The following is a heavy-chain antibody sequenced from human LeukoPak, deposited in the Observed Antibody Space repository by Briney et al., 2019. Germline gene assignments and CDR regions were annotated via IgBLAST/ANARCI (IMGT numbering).Heavy chain of an antibody. Sequence: GGSLRLSCEASGFIFSNYWMAWVRQAPGKGLEWVANIKEDGSDKNYVESMKGRYTISRDNAQNSLYLQMNRLGVEDTAVHYCARDAGYGYDRFDYWGQGTQVTVSS. J-gene: IGHJ4*02. CDR2: IKEDGSDK. CDR3: ARDAGYGYDRFDY. V-gene: IGHV3-7*01. D-gene: IGHD5-18*01. CDR1: GFIFSNYW.